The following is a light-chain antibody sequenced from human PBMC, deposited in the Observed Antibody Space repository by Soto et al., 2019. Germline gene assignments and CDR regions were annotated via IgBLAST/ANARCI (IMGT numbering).Light chain of an antibody. CDR3: CSYAGSSTWV. J-gene: IGLJ3*02. V-gene: IGLV2-23*01. CDR2: EGS. Sequence: QSALTQPASVSGSPGQSITISCTRTSSDVGNYNLVSWYQQHPGKAPKLMIYEGSKRPSGVSNRFSGSKSGNTASLTISGLQAEDEADYYCCSYAGSSTWVFGGGTKLTVL. CDR1: SSDVGNYNL.